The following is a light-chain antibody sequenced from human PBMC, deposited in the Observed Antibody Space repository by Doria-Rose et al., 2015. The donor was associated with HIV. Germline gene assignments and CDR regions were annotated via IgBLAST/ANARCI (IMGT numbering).Light chain of an antibody. CDR1: QDINNY. J-gene: IGKJ4*01. CDR2: DAS. CDR3: QQYDDLPLT. V-gene: IGKV1-33*01. Sequence: IELTQSPSSLSASVGDRVTITCQASQDINNYLNWYQHKPGRAPKLLIYDASNLETGVPSRFSGSGSGTDFTFTISSLQPEDIATYYCQQYDDLPLTFGGGTNV.